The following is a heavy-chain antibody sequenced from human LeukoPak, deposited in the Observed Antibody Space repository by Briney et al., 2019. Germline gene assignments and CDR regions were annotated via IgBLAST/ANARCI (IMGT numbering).Heavy chain of an antibody. V-gene: IGHV3-21*01. CDR1: GYFFGGYS. J-gene: IGHJ6*03. D-gene: IGHD2-15*01. Sequence: GGSLRLSCAASGYFFGGYSMEWVRHAPGKGLEWVSSMDASSTCIYYADSVRGRFSISRDNTKNSLYLQMDSLIAEDTAVYYCARDEGYCDNFNCHAYMSIWGKGTTVTVSS. CDR3: ARDEGYCDNFNCHAYMSI. CDR2: MDASSTCI.